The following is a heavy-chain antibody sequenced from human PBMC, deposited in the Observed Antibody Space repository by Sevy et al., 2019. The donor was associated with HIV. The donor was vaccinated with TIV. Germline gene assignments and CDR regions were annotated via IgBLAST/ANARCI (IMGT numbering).Heavy chain of an antibody. V-gene: IGHV4-59*01. D-gene: IGHD3-10*01. CDR1: GGSMSSYF. Sequence: SETLSLTCTVSGGSMSSYFWSWIRQPPGKGLEWIGYIYYTGTTNYNPSLKGPLTMSLDTSKNRFSLKLTAVTAADTAVYYCARDSVLSPRVFDSWGQGTLVTVSS. CDR3: ARDSVLSPRVFDS. CDR2: IYYTGTT. J-gene: IGHJ4*02.